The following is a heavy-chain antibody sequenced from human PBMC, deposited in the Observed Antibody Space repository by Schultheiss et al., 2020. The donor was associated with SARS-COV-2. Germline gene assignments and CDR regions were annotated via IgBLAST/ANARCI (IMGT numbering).Heavy chain of an antibody. CDR3: ARDQTMTTVTTRERVARKYGMDV. J-gene: IGHJ6*02. D-gene: IGHD4-17*01. Sequence: GGSLRLSCTASGFTFSTYAMHWVRQAPGKGLEWVALISYDGRNKYCADSVKGRFTISRDNSKNTLYLQMNSLRAEDTAVYYCARDQTMTTVTTRERVARKYGMDVWGQGTTVTVSS. CDR2: ISYDGRNK. CDR1: GFTFSTYA. V-gene: IGHV3-30*01.